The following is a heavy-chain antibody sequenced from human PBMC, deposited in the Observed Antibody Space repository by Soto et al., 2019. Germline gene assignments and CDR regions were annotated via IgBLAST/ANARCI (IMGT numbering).Heavy chain of an antibody. D-gene: IGHD6-6*01. CDR1: GGSISSSNW. J-gene: IGHJ4*02. Sequence: SETLSLTCAVSGGSISSSNWWSWVRQPPGKGLEWIGEIYHSGSTNYNPSLKSRVTISVDKSKNQFSLKLSSVTAADTAVYYCARARGIAARPFDYWGQGTLDTVSS. CDR3: ARARGIAARPFDY. CDR2: IYHSGST. V-gene: IGHV4-4*02.